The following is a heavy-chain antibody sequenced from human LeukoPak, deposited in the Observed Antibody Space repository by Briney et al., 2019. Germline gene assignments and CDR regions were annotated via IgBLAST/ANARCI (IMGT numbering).Heavy chain of an antibody. V-gene: IGHV3-30*18. D-gene: IGHD6-13*01. CDR1: GFTFSSYG. J-gene: IGHJ6*03. Sequence: QPGGSLRLSCAASGFTFSSYGMHWVRQAPGKGLEWVAVISYDGSNKYYADSVKGRFTISRDNSKNTLYLQMNSLRAEDTAVYYCAKSKDGIAAAYYYYYYYMDVWGKGTTVTVSS. CDR2: ISYDGSNK. CDR3: AKSKDGIAAAYYYYYYYMDV.